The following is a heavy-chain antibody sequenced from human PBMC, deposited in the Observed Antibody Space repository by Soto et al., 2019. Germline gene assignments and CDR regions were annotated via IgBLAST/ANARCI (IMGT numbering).Heavy chain of an antibody. Sequence: QVQLQQCGAGLLKPSETLSLTCAISGGSFSGYYWSWIRQPPGKGLEWIGEINHDGITNYNQSLKSRVTISLDTSKNQFSLTLTSVTAADTSVYYCAGRYCSGGSCYRPWGQGTLVTVSS. CDR1: GGSFSGYY. CDR2: INHDGIT. D-gene: IGHD2-15*01. V-gene: IGHV4-34*01. J-gene: IGHJ4*02. CDR3: AGRYCSGGSCYRP.